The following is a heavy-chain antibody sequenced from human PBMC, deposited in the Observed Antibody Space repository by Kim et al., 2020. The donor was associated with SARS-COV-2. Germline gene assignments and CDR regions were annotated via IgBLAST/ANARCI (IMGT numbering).Heavy chain of an antibody. CDR1: GFTFSSYA. J-gene: IGHJ3*02. D-gene: IGHD2-15*01. CDR3: AREGGRYCSGGSCYSVAFDI. CDR2: ISYDGSNK. V-gene: IGHV3-30*04. Sequence: GGSLRLSCAASGFTFSSYAMHWVRQAPGKGLEWVAVISYDGSNKYYADSVKGRFTISRDNSKNTLYLQMNSLRAEDTAVYYCAREGGRYCSGGSCYSVAFDIWGQGTMVTVSS.